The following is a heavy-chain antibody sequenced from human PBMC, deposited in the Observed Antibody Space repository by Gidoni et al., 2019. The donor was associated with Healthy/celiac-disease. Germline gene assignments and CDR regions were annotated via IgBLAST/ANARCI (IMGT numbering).Heavy chain of an antibody. CDR1: GYTFTSYG. CDR2: ISAYNGNT. V-gene: IGHV1-18*01. D-gene: IGHD2-2*01. CDR3: ARAGYCSSTSCSTSSWFDP. J-gene: IGHJ5*02. Sequence: QVQLVQSGAEVKKPGASVKVSCKASGYTFTSYGISWVRQAPGQGLEWMGWISAYNGNTNYAQKLQGRVTMTTDTSTSTAYMELRSLRSDDTAVYYCARAGYCSSTSCSTSSWFDPWGQGTLVTVSS.